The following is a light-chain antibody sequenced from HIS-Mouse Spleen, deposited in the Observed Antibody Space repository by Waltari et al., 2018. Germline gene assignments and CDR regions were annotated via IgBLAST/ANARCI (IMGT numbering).Light chain of an antibody. V-gene: IGLV2-14*03. J-gene: IGLJ1*01. CDR1: SSDVGGYKY. Sequence: QSALTQPASVSGSLGQSITISCTGTSSDVGGYKYFPWYQQHPGKAPKLMIYDVSNRPSGVSNRFSGSKSGNTASLTISGLQAEDEADYYCSSYTSSSTYVFGTGTKVTVL. CDR3: SSYTSSSTYV. CDR2: DVS.